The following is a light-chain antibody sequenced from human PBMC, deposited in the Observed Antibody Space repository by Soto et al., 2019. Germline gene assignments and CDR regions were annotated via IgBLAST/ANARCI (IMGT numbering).Light chain of an antibody. CDR3: VLYMGSFIWV. Sequence: QTVVTQEPSFSVSPGGTVTLTCGLSSGSVSTNYYPSWYQQTPGQAPRTLIYSTNTRSSGVPDRFSGSILGNKAALTITGAQADDESDYYCVLYMGSFIWVFGGGTKLTVL. V-gene: IGLV8-61*01. J-gene: IGLJ3*02. CDR2: STN. CDR1: SGSVSTNYY.